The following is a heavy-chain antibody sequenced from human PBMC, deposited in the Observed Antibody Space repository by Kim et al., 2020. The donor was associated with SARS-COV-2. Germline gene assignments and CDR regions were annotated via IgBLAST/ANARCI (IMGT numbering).Heavy chain of an antibody. CDR2: IYWDDDK. J-gene: IGHJ5*02. CDR1: GFSLTTTGVG. Sequence: SGPTLVNPTQTLTLTCTFSGFSLTTTGVGVGWIRQPPGKALEWLALIYWDDDKRYSPSLKSRLSITKDTSRNQVVLTMTNMDPVDTATYYCAQRPRPVTMVRGDWFGPWGQGIRVTVSS. V-gene: IGHV2-5*02. D-gene: IGHD3-10*01. CDR3: AQRPRPVTMVRGDWFGP.